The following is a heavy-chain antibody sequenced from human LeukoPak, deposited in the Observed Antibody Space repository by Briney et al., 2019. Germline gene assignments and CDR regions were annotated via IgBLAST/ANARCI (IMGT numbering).Heavy chain of an antibody. D-gene: IGHD4-17*01. V-gene: IGHV1-8*01. Sequence: MGWMNPNSGNTGYAQKFQGRVTMTRNTSISTAYMELSSLRSEDTAVYYCARGHGDYGAFDIWGQGTMVTVSS. CDR2: MNPNSGNT. CDR3: ARGHGDYGAFDI. J-gene: IGHJ3*02.